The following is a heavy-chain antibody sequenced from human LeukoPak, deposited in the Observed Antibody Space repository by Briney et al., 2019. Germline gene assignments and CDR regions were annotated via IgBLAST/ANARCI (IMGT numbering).Heavy chain of an antibody. Sequence: GGSLRLSCAASGFTFSSYGMHWVRQAPGKGLEWVADIWFDGKNEHFADSVKGRFTISRDNSKNTMYLQINSLRAEDTAVFYCARDQYDTWSRRGNFDSWGQGTLVIVSS. D-gene: IGHD3-3*01. J-gene: IGHJ4*02. CDR3: ARDQYDTWSRRGNFDS. V-gene: IGHV3-33*01. CDR1: GFTFSSYG. CDR2: IWFDGKNE.